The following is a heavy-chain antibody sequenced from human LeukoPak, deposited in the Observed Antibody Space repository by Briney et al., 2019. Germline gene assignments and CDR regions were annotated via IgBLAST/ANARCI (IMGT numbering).Heavy chain of an antibody. J-gene: IGHJ4*02. D-gene: IGHD2-2*01. Sequence: GGSLRLSCAASGFTFSSYGMHWVRQAPGKGLEWVAFIRYDGSNKYYADSVKGRFTISRDNSKNTLYLQMNSLRAEDTAVYYCAKDPSAYCSSTSCYADYFDYWGQGTLVTVSS. V-gene: IGHV3-30*02. CDR2: IRYDGSNK. CDR3: AKDPSAYCSSTSCYADYFDY. CDR1: GFTFSSYG.